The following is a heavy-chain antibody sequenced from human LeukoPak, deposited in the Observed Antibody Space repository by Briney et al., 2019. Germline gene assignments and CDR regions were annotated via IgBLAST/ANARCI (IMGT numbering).Heavy chain of an antibody. CDR3: ARDGTQTTVTTEEAFDY. CDR1: GFTFSSYE. V-gene: IGHV3-48*03. J-gene: IGHJ4*02. D-gene: IGHD4-17*01. CDR2: ISSSGSTI. Sequence: PGGSLRLSCAASGFTFSSYEMNWVRQAPGKGLEWVSYISSSGSTIYYADSVKGRFTISRDNAKNSLYLQMNSLRAEDTAVYYCARDGTQTTVTTEEAFDYWGQGTLVTVSS.